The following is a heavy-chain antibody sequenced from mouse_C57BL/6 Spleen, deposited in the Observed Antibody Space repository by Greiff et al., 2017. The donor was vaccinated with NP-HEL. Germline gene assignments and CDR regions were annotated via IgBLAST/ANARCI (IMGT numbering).Heavy chain of an antibody. CDR2: INPGSGGT. Sequence: VQLQQSGAELVRPGTSVKVSCKASGYAFTNYLIEWVKQRPGQGLEWIGVINPGSGGTNYNEKFKGKATLTADKSSSTAYMQLSSLTSEDSAVYFCAREGDYDYDGGWFAYWGQGTLVTVSA. J-gene: IGHJ3*01. CDR3: AREGDYDYDGGWFAY. V-gene: IGHV1-54*01. CDR1: GYAFTNYL. D-gene: IGHD2-4*01.